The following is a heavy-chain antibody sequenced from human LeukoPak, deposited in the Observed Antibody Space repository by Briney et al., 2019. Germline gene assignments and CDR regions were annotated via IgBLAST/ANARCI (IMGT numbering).Heavy chain of an antibody. V-gene: IGHV4-31*03. Sequence: SQALSLTCTVSGGSISSGGYYWSWIRQHPGKGLEWIGYIYYSGSTYYNPSLKSRVTISVDTSKNQFSLKLSSVTAADTAVYYCAHSSGYYDPFDYWGQGTLVTVSS. J-gene: IGHJ4*02. CDR1: GGSISSGGYY. D-gene: IGHD3-22*01. CDR3: AHSSGYYDPFDY. CDR2: IYYSGST.